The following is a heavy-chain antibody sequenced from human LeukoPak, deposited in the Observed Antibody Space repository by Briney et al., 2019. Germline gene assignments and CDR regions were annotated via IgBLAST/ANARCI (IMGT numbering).Heavy chain of an antibody. D-gene: IGHD5-12*01. J-gene: IGHJ4*02. Sequence: ASVKVSCKASGYTFTTFYMHWLRQAPGLGLEWMGIINPSGSSTIYAQNFQGRVTMTRDTSTTTVYMELSSLRSDDTAVYYCARGGSGSKNRQIDCWGQGTLVTVSS. CDR2: INPSGSST. CDR1: GYTFTTFY. V-gene: IGHV1-46*01. CDR3: ARGGSGSKNRQIDC.